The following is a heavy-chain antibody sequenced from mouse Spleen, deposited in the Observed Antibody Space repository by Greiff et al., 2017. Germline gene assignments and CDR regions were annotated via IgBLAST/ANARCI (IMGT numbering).Heavy chain of an antibody. D-gene: IGHD2-14*01. Sequence: QVHVKQSGPELVKPGASVKLSCKASGYTFTSYDLNWVKQRPGQGLEWIGWIYPRDGSTKYNEKFKGKATLTVDTSSSTAYMELHSLTSEDSAVYFCARSRGGNLDYWGQGTTLTVSS. V-gene: IGHV1-85*01. CDR3: ARSRGGNLDY. J-gene: IGHJ2*01. CDR1: GYTFTSYD. CDR2: IYPRDGST.